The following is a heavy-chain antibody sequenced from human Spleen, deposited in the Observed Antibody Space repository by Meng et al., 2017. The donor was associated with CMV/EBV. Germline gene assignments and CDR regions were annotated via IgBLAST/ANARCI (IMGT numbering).Heavy chain of an antibody. CDR1: GGSMSTYY. Sequence: SETLSLTCTVSGGSMSTYYWSWIRQPPGKGLEWIGYIYYSGSTNHNPSLKSRVTISLDTSKNQFSLKLSSVTAADTAVYYCARGGLGYFDYWGQGTRVTVSS. D-gene: IGHD5/OR15-5a*01. CDR2: IYYSGST. V-gene: IGHV4-59*01. CDR3: ARGGLGYFDY. J-gene: IGHJ4*02.